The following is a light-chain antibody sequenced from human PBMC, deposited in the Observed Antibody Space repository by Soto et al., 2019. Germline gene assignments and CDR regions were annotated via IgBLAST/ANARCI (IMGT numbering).Light chain of an antibody. CDR2: GAS. CDR3: QQYATTPFT. Sequence: EIVMTQSPATLSVSPGERATVSCRASQSVGSNYLAWYQRKPGQAPRLLIYGASSRATGIPDRFSGSGSGTDFTLTISRLEPEDFSVYYCQQYATTPFTFGPGTKVDNK. J-gene: IGKJ3*01. CDR1: QSVGSNY. V-gene: IGKV3-20*01.